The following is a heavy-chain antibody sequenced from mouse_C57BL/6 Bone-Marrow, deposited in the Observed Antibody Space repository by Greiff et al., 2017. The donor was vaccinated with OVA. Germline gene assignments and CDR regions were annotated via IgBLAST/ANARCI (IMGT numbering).Heavy chain of an antibody. CDR3: TKAPYDYDAAY. V-gene: IGHV1-15*01. CDR1: GYTFTDYE. CDR2: IDPETGGT. D-gene: IGHD2-4*01. J-gene: IGHJ3*01. Sequence: QVHVKQSGAELVRPGASVTLSCKASGYTFTDYEMHWVKQTPVHGLEWIGAIDPETGGTAYNQKFKGKAILTADKSSSTAYMELRSLTSEDSAVYYCTKAPYDYDAAYWGQGTLVTVSA.